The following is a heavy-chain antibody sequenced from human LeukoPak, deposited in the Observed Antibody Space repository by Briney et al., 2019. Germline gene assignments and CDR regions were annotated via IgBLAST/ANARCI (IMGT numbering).Heavy chain of an antibody. J-gene: IGHJ4*02. CDR3: ARDRIRSIAVAGTGLIDY. Sequence: ASVKVSCKASGYTSTGYYMHWVRQAPGQGLEWMGWINPNSDGTNYAQKFQGRVTMTRDTSISTAYMELSRLRSDDTAVYYCARDRIRSIAVAGTGLIDYWGQGTLVTVSS. CDR1: GYTSTGYY. CDR2: INPNSDGT. D-gene: IGHD6-19*01. V-gene: IGHV1-2*02.